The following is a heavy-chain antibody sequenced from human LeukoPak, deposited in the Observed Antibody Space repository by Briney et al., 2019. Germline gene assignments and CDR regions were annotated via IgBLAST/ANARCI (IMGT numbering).Heavy chain of an antibody. CDR1: GGSISSSNW. CDR3: AREMFGELLSGWFDP. Sequence: SGTLSLTCAVSGGSISSSNWRSWVRQPPGKGLEWIGEIYHSGSTNYNPSLKSRVTISVDKSKNQFSLKLSSVTAADTAVYYCAREMFGELLSGWFDPWGQGTLVTVSS. CDR2: IYHSGST. V-gene: IGHV4-4*02. D-gene: IGHD3-10*02. J-gene: IGHJ5*02.